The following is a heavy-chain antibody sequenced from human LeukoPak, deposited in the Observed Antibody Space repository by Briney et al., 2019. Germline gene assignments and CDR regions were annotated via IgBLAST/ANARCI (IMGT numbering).Heavy chain of an antibody. Sequence: ASVKVSCKASGYTLTRYGLHWVRQAPGQTLEWMGWINTGSDNPEYSQRFQGRVTITRDTSASTAYMELSSLRSEDTAVYYCARENPLSSSWYKEHFQHWGQGTLVTVSS. J-gene: IGHJ1*01. CDR3: ARENPLSSSWYKEHFQH. CDR1: GYTLTRYG. V-gene: IGHV1-3*04. CDR2: INTGSDNP. D-gene: IGHD6-13*01.